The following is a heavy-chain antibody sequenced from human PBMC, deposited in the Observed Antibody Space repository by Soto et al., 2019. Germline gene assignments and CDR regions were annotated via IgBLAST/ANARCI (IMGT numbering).Heavy chain of an antibody. Sequence: GGSLRLSCAASGFTFDDYAMHWVRQAPGKGLEWVSGISWNSGSIGYADSVKGRFTISRDNAKNSLYLQMNSLRAEDTALYYCAKVPYYDILTGYLDYWGQGTLVTVSS. CDR3: AKVPYYDILTGYLDY. D-gene: IGHD3-9*01. CDR2: ISWNSGSI. CDR1: GFTFDDYA. V-gene: IGHV3-9*01. J-gene: IGHJ4*02.